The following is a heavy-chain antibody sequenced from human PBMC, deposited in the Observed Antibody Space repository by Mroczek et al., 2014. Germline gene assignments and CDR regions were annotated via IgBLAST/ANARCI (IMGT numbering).Heavy chain of an antibody. V-gene: IGHV4-34*01. CDR1: GGSFSGYY. J-gene: IGHJ5*02. CDR3: ARSAYYDFWSGYYEGGWFDP. CDR2: INHSGST. Sequence: QVQLQQWGAGLLKPSETLSLTCAVYGGSFSGYYWSWIRQPPGKGLEWIGEINHSGSTNYNPSLKSRVTISVDTSKNQFSLKLSSVTAADTAVYYCARSAYYDFWSGYYEGGWFDPWGQGTLVTVSS. D-gene: IGHD3-3*01.